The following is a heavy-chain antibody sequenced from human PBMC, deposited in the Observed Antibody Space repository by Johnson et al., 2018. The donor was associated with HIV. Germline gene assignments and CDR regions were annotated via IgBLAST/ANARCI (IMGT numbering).Heavy chain of an antibody. CDR1: GFTFSSYG. J-gene: IGHJ3*02. V-gene: IGHV3-30*03. CDR2: ISYDGNNK. CDR3: ASIDAFDI. Sequence: QVQLVESGGGLVQPGGSLRLSCAASGFTFSSYGMHWVRQAPGKGLEWVAVISYDGNNKYYGDSVKGRFTISRDNSNNTVYLQMNSLRAEDTAVYYCASIDAFDIWGQGTTVIVSS.